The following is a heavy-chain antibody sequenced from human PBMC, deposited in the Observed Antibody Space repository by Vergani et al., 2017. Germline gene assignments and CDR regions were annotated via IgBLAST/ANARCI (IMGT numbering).Heavy chain of an antibody. V-gene: IGHV1-24*01. CDR1: GYTLTELS. Sequence: QVQLVQSGAEVKKPGASVKVSCKVSGYTLTELSMHWVRQAPGKGLEWMGGFDPEDGETIYAQKFQGRVTITADESTSTAYMELSSLRSEDTAVYYCARDRAFVDIVVVPAARQSNWFDPWGQGTLVTVSS. J-gene: IGHJ5*02. D-gene: IGHD2-2*01. CDR3: ARDRAFVDIVVVPAARQSNWFDP. CDR2: FDPEDGET.